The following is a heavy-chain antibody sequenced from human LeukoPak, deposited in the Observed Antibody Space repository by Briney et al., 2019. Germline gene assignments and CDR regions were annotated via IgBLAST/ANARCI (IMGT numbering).Heavy chain of an antibody. D-gene: IGHD3-22*01. CDR3: AREDRTYYYDSSGYGSFDY. V-gene: IGHV1-46*01. Sequence: ASVKVSCKASGYTFTSYYMHWVRQAPGQGLEWMGIINPSGGSTSYAQKFQGRVTMTRDTSTSTVYMELSSLRSEDTAVYYCAREDRTYYYDSSGYGSFDYWGQGTLVTVSS. CDR1: GYTFTSYY. CDR2: INPSGGST. J-gene: IGHJ4*02.